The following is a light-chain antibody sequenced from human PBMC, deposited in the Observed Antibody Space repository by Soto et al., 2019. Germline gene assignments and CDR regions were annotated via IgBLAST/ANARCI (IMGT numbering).Light chain of an antibody. CDR1: QSINNW. J-gene: IGKJ3*01. V-gene: IGKV1-5*03. Sequence: DIQMTQSPSTLSASIGDRVTITCRASQSINNWLAWYQQKPGKAPKVLIYKASSLESGVPSRFSGSESGTEFTLAINSLQPHDFATYYCQQYDTYPFTFGPGTKVDIK. CDR2: KAS. CDR3: QQYDTYPFT.